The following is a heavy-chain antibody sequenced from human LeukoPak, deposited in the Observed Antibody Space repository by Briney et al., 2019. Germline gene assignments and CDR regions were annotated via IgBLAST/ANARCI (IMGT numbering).Heavy chain of an antibody. D-gene: IGHD3-16*02. J-gene: IGHJ4*02. CDR2: ISAYNGNT. CDR1: GYTFTSYG. Sequence: AASVKVSCKASGYTFTSYGISWVRQAPGQGLEWMGWISAYNGNTNYAQKLQGRVTITADESTSTAYMELSSLRSEDTAVYYRARDYSPNYDYVWGSYRYNLGYFDYWGQGTLVTVSS. V-gene: IGHV1-18*01. CDR3: ARDYSPNYDYVWGSYRYNLGYFDY.